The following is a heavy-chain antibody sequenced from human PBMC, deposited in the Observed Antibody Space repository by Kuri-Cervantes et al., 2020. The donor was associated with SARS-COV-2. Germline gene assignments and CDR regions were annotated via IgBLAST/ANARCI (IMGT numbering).Heavy chain of an antibody. CDR2: ISSSSSYI. CDR3: ARDLGAYYNYFDY. D-gene: IGHD3-10*01. J-gene: IGHJ4*02. CDR1: GFTFSSYS. Sequence: LSLTCAASGFTFSSYSMNWVRQAPGKGLEWVSSISSSSSYIYYADSVKGRFTISRDNAKNSLYLQMNSLRAEDTAVYYCARDLGAYYNYFDYWGQGTLVTVSS. V-gene: IGHV3-21*01.